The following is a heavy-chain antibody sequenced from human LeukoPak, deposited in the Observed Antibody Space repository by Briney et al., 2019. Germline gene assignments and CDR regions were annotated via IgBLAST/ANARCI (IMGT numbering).Heavy chain of an antibody. CDR3: ARGDFGWFDP. V-gene: IGHV3-48*03. J-gene: IGHJ5*02. D-gene: IGHD3-10*01. Sequence: QTGGSLRLSGAASGFTFSSYEMNWVRQAPGKGLEWVSYISSSGSTIYYADSVKGRFTISRDNAKNSLYLQMNSLRAEDTAVYYCARGDFGWFDPWGQGTLVTVSS. CDR1: GFTFSSYE. CDR2: ISSSGSTI.